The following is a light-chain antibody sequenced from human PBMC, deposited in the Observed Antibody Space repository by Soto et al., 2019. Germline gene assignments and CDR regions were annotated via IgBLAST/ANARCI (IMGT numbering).Light chain of an antibody. J-gene: IGLJ3*02. CDR2: LNSDGSH. V-gene: IGLV4-69*01. CDR3: QNWGTGIHWV. CDR1: SGHSSYA. Sequence: QSVLTQSPSASASLGASVKLTCTLSSGHSSYAIAWHQQQPEKGPRYLMKLNSDGSHSKGDGIPDRFSGSSSGAERYLTISSLQSEDEADYYCQNWGTGIHWVFGGGTKVTVL.